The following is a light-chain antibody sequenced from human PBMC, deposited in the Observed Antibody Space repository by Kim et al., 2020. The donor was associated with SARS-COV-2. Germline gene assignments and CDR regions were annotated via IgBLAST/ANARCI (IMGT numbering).Light chain of an antibody. Sequence: DIQMTQSPSTLSASVGDRVTISCRASQSISSWLAWYQQKPGKAPNLLIYESSSLESGVPSRFSGSGSGTEFTLTISSLQPDDFATYYCQQSNSYPLTFGCVTKVDIK. J-gene: IGKJ4*01. CDR1: QSISSW. CDR3: QQSNSYPLT. CDR2: ESS. V-gene: IGKV1-5*03.